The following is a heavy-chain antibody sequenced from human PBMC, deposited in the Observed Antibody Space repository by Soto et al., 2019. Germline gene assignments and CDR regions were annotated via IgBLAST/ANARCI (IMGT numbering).Heavy chain of an antibody. CDR3: ARVPYHYYYGMDV. V-gene: IGHV1-69*02. CDR1: GGTFSSYT. J-gene: IGHJ6*02. Sequence: QVQLVQSGAEVKKPGSSVKVSCKASGGTFSSYTISWVRQAPGQGLEWMGRIIPILGIANYAQKFQGRVTITADKSTSTAYMELSSLRSEDTAVYYCARVPYHYYYGMDVWGQGTTVTVSS. CDR2: IIPILGIA.